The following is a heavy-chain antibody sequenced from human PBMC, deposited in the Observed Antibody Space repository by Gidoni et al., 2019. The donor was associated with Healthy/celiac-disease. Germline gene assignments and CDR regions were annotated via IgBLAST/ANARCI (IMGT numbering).Heavy chain of an antibody. Sequence: QVQLVQSGAEVKKPGASVKVSCKASGYTFTGYYMHWVRQAPGQGLEWMGWIKPNSGGTNYAQKFQGRVTMTRDTSISTAYMELSRLRSDDTAVYYCARFTLYSGSYYYFDYWGQGTLVTVSS. D-gene: IGHD1-26*01. CDR1: GYTFTGYY. J-gene: IGHJ4*02. CDR3: ARFTLYSGSYYYFDY. CDR2: IKPNSGGT. V-gene: IGHV1-2*02.